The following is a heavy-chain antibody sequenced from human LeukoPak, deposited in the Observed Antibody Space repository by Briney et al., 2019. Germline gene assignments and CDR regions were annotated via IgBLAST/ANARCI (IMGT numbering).Heavy chain of an antibody. CDR3: ARGHRGYYTGWITPRTSYYFDY. CDR1: GGSFSGYY. D-gene: IGHD3-3*01. CDR2: INHSGST. V-gene: IGHV4-34*01. J-gene: IGHJ4*02. Sequence: SETLSLTCAVYGGSFSGYYWSWIRQPPGKGLEWIGEINHSGSTNYNPSLKSRVTISVDTSKNQFSLKLSSVTAADTAVYYCARGHRGYYTGWITPRTSYYFDYWGQGTLVTVSS.